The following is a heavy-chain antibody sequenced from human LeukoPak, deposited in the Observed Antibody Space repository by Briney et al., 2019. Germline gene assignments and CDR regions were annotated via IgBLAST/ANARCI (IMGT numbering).Heavy chain of an antibody. CDR3: AREIYDSSGYYYRNWFDP. Sequence: SQTLSLTCTVSGGSISSVSNYWSWIRQPAGKGLEWIGRIYTSGSTNYNPSLKSRVTISVDTSNNQFSLKLSSVTAADTAVYYCAREIYDSSGYYYRNWFDPWGQGTLVTVSS. D-gene: IGHD3-22*01. V-gene: IGHV4-61*02. CDR1: GGSISSVSNY. CDR2: IYTSGST. J-gene: IGHJ5*02.